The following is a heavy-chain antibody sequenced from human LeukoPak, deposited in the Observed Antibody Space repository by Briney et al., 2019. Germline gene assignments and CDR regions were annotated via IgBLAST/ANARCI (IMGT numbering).Heavy chain of an antibody. CDR3: ARHIIVDNWFDP. CDR2: IYYSGST. V-gene: IGHV4-39*01. Sequence: SETLSLTCTVSGGSISSSSYYWGWLRQPPGKGLEGIGSIYYSGSTYYNPSLKSRVTISVDTSKNQFSLKLSSVTAADTAVYYCARHIIVDNWFDPWGQGTLVTVSS. J-gene: IGHJ5*02. D-gene: IGHD2-15*01. CDR1: GGSISSSSYY.